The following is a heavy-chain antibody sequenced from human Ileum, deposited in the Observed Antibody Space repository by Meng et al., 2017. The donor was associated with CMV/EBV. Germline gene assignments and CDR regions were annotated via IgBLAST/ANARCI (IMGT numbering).Heavy chain of an antibody. D-gene: IGHD6-19*01. J-gene: IGHJ4*02. CDR2: IYSSGST. Sequence: QVQPPASGPALVQPSATLSLTCTVSGDSISAFFWSWIRQPAGKGLEWIGRIYSSGSTFYNPSLESRVTMSIDTSKNQFSLRLASVTAADTAVYFCAKEQSIGIAVTGIFDFWGQGALVTVSS. V-gene: IGHV4-4*07. CDR1: GDSISAFF. CDR3: AKEQSIGIAVTGIFDF.